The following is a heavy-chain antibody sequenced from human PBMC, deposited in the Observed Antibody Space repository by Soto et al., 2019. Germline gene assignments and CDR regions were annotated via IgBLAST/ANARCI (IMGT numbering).Heavy chain of an antibody. D-gene: IGHD4-17*01. CDR1: GYTFTSYD. Sequence: ASVKVSCKASGYTFTSYDINWVRQATGQGLEWMGWMNPNSGNTGYAQKFQGRATMTRNTSISTAYMELSSLRSEDTAVYYCATSTEDDAFDIWGQGTMVTVSS. CDR2: MNPNSGNT. J-gene: IGHJ3*02. CDR3: ATSTEDDAFDI. V-gene: IGHV1-8*01.